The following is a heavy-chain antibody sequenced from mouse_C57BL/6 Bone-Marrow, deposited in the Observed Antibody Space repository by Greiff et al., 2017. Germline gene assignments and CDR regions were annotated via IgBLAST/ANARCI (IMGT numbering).Heavy chain of an antibody. Sequence: VQLQQPGAELVKPGASVKMSCKASGYTFTSYWITWVKQRPGQGLEWIGDIYPGSGSTNYNEKFKSKATLTVDTSSSAAYMQISSLTSEDAAVYYCARWDYYGSSYVDYWGQGTTLTVSS. D-gene: IGHD1-1*01. V-gene: IGHV1-55*01. CDR2: IYPGSGST. CDR1: GYTFTSYW. CDR3: ARWDYYGSSYVDY. J-gene: IGHJ2*01.